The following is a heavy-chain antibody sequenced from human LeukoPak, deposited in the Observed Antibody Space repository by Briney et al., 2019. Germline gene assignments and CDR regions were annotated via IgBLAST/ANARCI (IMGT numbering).Heavy chain of an antibody. CDR3: AKDPGVVVAAGILDY. D-gene: IGHD2-15*01. CDR2: ISGSGGST. CDR1: GFTFTTYA. Sequence: GGSLRLSCAASGFTFTTYAMSWVRQPQGKGLGWVSAISGSGGSTYYADSVKGRFTISRDNSKNTLYLQMNSLRAEDTAVYYCAKDPGVVVAAGILDYWGQGTLVTVSS. J-gene: IGHJ4*02. V-gene: IGHV3-23*01.